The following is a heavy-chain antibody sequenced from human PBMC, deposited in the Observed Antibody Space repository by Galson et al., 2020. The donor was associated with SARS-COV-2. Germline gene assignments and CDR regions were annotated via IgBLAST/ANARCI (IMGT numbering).Heavy chain of an antibody. V-gene: IGHV4-59*01. CDR1: GGSISSYY. J-gene: IGHJ6*02. Sequence: ETSETLSLTCTVSGGSISSYYWSWIRQPPGKGLEWIGYIYYSGSTNYNPSLKSRVTISVDTSKNQFSLKLSSVTAADTAVYYCARDSSITIFGVVPPLYYGMDVWGQGTTVTVSS. CDR3: ARDSSITIFGVVPPLYYGMDV. CDR2: IYYSGST. D-gene: IGHD3-3*01.